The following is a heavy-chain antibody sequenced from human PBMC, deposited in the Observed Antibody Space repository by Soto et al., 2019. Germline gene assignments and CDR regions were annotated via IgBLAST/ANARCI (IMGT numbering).Heavy chain of an antibody. Sequence: SETLSLTCTVSGGSISSYYWSWIRQPPGKGLEWIGYIYYSGSTNYNPSLKSRVTISVDTSKNQFSLKLSSVTAADTAVYYCARQTGGHCSGGSCYSYWFDPWGQGTLVTVSS. CDR3: ARQTGGHCSGGSCYSYWFDP. J-gene: IGHJ5*02. D-gene: IGHD2-15*01. CDR2: IYYSGST. V-gene: IGHV4-59*08. CDR1: GGSISSYY.